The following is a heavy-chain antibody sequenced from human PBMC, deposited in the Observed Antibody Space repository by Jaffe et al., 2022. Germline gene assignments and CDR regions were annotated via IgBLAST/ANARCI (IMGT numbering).Heavy chain of an antibody. D-gene: IGHD6-19*01. V-gene: IGHV5-51*03. CDR3: VRSWVAGTPHDAFDI. CDR2: IYPGDSDT. J-gene: IGHJ3*02. CDR1: GYSFTSYW. Sequence: EVQLVQSGAEVKKPGESLKISCKGSGYSFTSYWIGWVRQMPGKGLEWMGIIYPGDSDTRYSPSFQGQVTISADKSISTAYLQWSSLKASDTAMYYCVRSWVAGTPHDAFDIWGQGTMVTVSS.